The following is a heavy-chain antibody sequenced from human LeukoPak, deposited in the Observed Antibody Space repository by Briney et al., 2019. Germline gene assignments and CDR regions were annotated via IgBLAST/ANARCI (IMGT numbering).Heavy chain of an antibody. Sequence: SVNVSCHASGYTFTGYYMYGVRQARGQGSAWMGWINPNSGGTNYAQKFQGRVTMTRDTSISTAYMELSRLRADDTAVYYCARVAGLLWFGELSWFDPWGQGTLVTVSS. J-gene: IGHJ5*02. CDR3: ARVAGLLWFGELSWFDP. V-gene: IGHV1-2*02. CDR1: GYTFTGYY. D-gene: IGHD3-10*01. CDR2: INPNSGGT.